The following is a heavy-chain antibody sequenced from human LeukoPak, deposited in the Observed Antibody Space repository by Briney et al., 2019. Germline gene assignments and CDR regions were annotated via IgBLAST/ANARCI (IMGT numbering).Heavy chain of an antibody. V-gene: IGHV3-30*03. D-gene: IGHD3-22*01. Sequence: GGSLRLSCAGSGFTFNNYGIHWVRQAPGKGLEWVAVISYDGSNKYYADSVKGRFTISRDNSKNTLYLQMNSLRAEDTAVYYCARGNYYYDSSGLIDYWGQGTLVTVSS. CDR2: ISYDGSNK. CDR3: ARGNYYYDSSGLIDY. J-gene: IGHJ4*02. CDR1: GFTFNNYG.